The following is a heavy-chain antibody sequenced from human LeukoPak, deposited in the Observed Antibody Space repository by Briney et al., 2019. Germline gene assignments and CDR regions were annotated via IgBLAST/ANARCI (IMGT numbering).Heavy chain of an antibody. J-gene: IGHJ3*02. CDR2: INAGNGNT. CDR3: ARDGGYCSSTSCYAAFDI. CDR1: GYTFTNSA. V-gene: IGHV1-3*01. Sequence: ASVKVSCKASGYTFTNSAMQWVRQAPGQRLEWRGWINAGNGNTRYSQKFQGRVTITSDTSASTAYMELSSLRSQDTAVYCCARDGGYCSSTSCYAAFDIWGLGTMVTVSS. D-gene: IGHD2-2*01.